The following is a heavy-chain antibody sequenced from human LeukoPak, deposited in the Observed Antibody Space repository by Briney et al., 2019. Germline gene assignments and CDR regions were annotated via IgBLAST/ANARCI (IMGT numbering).Heavy chain of an antibody. CDR2: IYYSGST. V-gene: IGHV4-39*07. D-gene: IGHD6-6*01. CDR1: GGSISSSSYY. CDR3: ARETPQYSSSYSRFDP. Sequence: SETLSLTCTVSGGSISSSSYYWGWIRQPPGKGLEWIGSIYYSGSTYYNPSLKSRVTISVDTSKNQFSLKLSSVTAADTAVYYCARETPQYSSSYSRFDPWGQGTLVTVSS. J-gene: IGHJ5*02.